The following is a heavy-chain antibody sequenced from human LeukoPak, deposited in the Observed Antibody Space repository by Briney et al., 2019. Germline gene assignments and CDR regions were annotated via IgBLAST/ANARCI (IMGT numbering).Heavy chain of an antibody. CDR2: TNEHGTII. J-gene: IGHJ4*02. V-gene: IGHV3-74*01. CDR1: GFSFSNYW. Sequence: PGGSLRLSCAASGFSFSNYWFHWVRQAPGEWLVWVSRTNEHGTIINYADSVKGRFTISRDNAKNTLYLQVNNLRAEDTAVYYCARGPNSNWSGLDFWGQGTLLTVSS. D-gene: IGHD6-6*01. CDR3: ARGPNSNWSGLDF.